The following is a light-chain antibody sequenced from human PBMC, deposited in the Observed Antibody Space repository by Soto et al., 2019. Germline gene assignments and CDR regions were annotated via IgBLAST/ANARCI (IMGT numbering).Light chain of an antibody. V-gene: IGKV1-5*03. J-gene: IGKJ1*01. CDR3: LQYNSYWT. CDR2: KTS. CDR1: QSLSSW. Sequence: DIQMTQSPSTLSASVGDIVTITCRASQSLSSWLAWYQQKPGKVPKVLIYKTSSLESGVPSRFSGSGSGTEFTLTISSLQPDDFATYYCLQYNSYWTFGQGTKVDIK.